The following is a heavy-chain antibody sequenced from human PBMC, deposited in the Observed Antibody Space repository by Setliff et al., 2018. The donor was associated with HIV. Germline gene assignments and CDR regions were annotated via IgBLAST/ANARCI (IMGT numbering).Heavy chain of an antibody. D-gene: IGHD6-13*01. CDR2: IVPIFGKT. J-gene: IGHJ4*02. V-gene: IGHV1-69*05. CDR1: GGTFTSYA. Sequence: GASVKVSCNASGGTFTSYAISWVRQAPGQKLEWAGGIVPIFGKTSYGKKFQDRVTITTDESTSTAYMELSSLRSEDTAVYYCARADSSNWYHVDYWGQGTLVTVSS. CDR3: ARADSSNWYHVDY.